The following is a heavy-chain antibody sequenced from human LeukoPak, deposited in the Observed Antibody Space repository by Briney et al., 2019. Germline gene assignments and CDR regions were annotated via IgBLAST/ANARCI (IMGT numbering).Heavy chain of an antibody. CDR2: ISAYNGNT. CDR1: VYTFTIYG. CDR3: ARENYNWFDP. Sequence: ASVKVSSKASVYTFTIYGISWVRQAPGQGLEWMGWISAYNGNTNYAQKLQGRVTMTTDTSTSTAYMELRSLRSDDTAVYYCARENYNWFDPWGQGTLVTVSS. V-gene: IGHV1-18*01. J-gene: IGHJ5*02.